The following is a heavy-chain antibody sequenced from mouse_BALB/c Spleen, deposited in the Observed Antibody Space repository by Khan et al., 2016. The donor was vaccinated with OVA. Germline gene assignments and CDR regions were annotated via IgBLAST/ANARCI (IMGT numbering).Heavy chain of an antibody. D-gene: IGHD3-3*01. CDR1: GYSITSDYA. J-gene: IGHJ3*01. CDR2: ITYSGRT. V-gene: IGHV3-2*02. CDR3: SGGRAY. Sequence: EVQLQESGPGLVKPSQSLSLTCTVTGYSITSDYAWNWIRQFPGNRLEWMGYITYSGRTSYTPSLKSRISITRDTSKNQFFLQLNSVTIDGTATYYCSGGRAYWGQGTLVTVSA.